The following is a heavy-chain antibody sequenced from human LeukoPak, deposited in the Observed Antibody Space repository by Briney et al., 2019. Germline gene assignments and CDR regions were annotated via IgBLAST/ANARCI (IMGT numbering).Heavy chain of an antibody. Sequence: GGSLRLSCAASGFTFSSYAMSWVRQAPGKGLEWVSAISGSGGSTYYADSVKGRFTISRDNSKNTLYLQMNSLRAEDTAVYYCARRGQWLVVAPINYWGQGTLVTVSS. CDR2: ISGSGGST. J-gene: IGHJ4*02. V-gene: IGHV3-23*01. CDR1: GFTFSSYA. CDR3: ARRGQWLVVAPINY. D-gene: IGHD6-19*01.